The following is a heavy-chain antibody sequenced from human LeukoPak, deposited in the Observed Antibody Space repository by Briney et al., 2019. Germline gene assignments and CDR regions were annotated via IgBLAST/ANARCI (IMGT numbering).Heavy chain of an antibody. CDR2: IYSGGST. Sequence: GGSLRLSCAASGFTVSSNYMSWVRQAPGKGLEWVSVIYSGGSTYYADSVKGRFTISRDNFKNTLYFQIASLRAEDTAVYYCARVNSGYYDYWGQGTLVTVSS. CDR3: ARVNSGYYDY. V-gene: IGHV3-53*01. J-gene: IGHJ4*02. D-gene: IGHD3-22*01. CDR1: GFTVSSNY.